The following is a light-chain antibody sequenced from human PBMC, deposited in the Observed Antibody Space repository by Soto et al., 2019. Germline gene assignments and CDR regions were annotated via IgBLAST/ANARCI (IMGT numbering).Light chain of an antibody. J-gene: IGKJ4*01. Sequence: EIVLTQSPGTLSLSPGERATLSCRASQSVTSSLVWYQQKPGQAPRLLMYDASNRATGIPARFSGNGSGTDFTLTISSLEPEDSAVYYCQQRSTWPRTFGGGTKVE. V-gene: IGKV3-11*01. CDR3: QQRSTWPRT. CDR2: DAS. CDR1: QSVTSS.